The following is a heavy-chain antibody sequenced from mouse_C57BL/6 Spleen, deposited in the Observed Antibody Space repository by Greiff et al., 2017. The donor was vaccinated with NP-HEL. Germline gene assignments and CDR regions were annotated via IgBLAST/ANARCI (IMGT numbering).Heavy chain of an antibody. CDR3: TRYKGYDGYYYAMDY. CDR1: GYTFTDYE. J-gene: IGHJ4*01. V-gene: IGHV1-15*01. Sequence: QVQLQQSGAELVRPGASVTLSCKASGYTFTDYEMHWVKQTPVHGLEWIGAIDPETGGTAYNQKFKGKAILTADKSSSTAYMELRSLTSEDSAVYYCTRYKGYDGYYYAMDYWGQGTSVTVSS. D-gene: IGHD2-3*01. CDR2: IDPETGGT.